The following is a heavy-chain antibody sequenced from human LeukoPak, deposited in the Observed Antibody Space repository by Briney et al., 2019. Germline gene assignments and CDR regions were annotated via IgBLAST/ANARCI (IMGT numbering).Heavy chain of an antibody. J-gene: IGHJ4*02. CDR3: ASGFWSGYPQNHFDY. CDR1: GGTFSSYA. V-gene: IGHV1-69*01. D-gene: IGHD3-3*01. CDR2: IIPIFGTA. Sequence: VASVKVSCKASGGTFSSYAISWVRQAPGQGLEWMGGIIPIFGTANYAQKFQGRVTITADESTSTAYMELSSLRSEDTAVYYCASGFWSGYPQNHFDYWRQGTLVTVSS.